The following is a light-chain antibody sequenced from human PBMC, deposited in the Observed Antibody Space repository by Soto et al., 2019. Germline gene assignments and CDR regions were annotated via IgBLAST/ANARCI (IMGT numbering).Light chain of an antibody. J-gene: IGKJ4*01. V-gene: IGKV3-11*01. CDR1: QSVGSY. CDR3: LQRSSWPLT. Sequence: EIVLTQSPATLSLSPGERATLSCRASQSVGSYFAWYQQKPGQAPRLLIYDAFSRATGIPARFSGSGSGTDFTLTISSLEPEDFAVYFCLQRSSWPLTFGGGTMVEIK. CDR2: DAF.